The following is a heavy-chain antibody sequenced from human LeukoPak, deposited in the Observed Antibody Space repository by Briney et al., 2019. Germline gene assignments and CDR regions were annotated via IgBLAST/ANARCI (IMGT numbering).Heavy chain of an antibody. CDR2: INHSGST. J-gene: IGHJ4*02. CDR1: GGSFSGYY. Sequence: SSETLSLTCAVYGGSFSGYYWSWIRQPPGKGLEWIGEINHSGSTNYNPSLKSRVTISVDTSKNQFSLKLSSVTAADTAVYYCARSGSGYLRYYFDYWGQGTLVTVSS. D-gene: IGHD5-12*01. CDR3: ARSGSGYLRYYFDY. V-gene: IGHV4-34*01.